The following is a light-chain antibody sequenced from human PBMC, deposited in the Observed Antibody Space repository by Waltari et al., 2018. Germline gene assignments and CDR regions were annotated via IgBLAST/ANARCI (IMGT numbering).Light chain of an antibody. CDR3: GSWDNSLGIGV. V-gene: IGLV1-51*01. CDR1: TPNIGNTY. Sequence: QSVLTQAPSVSAAPGQTVTISCSGTTPNIGNTYVSWYQQLPGAAPKIVIYEDNRRPSGIPDRFSGSKSGASATLGITGLQTGDEADYYCGSWDNSLGIGVLGGGTRLTVL. CDR2: EDN. J-gene: IGLJ3*02.